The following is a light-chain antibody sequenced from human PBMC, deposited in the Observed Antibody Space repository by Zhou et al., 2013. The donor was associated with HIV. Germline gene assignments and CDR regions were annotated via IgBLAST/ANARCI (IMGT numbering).Light chain of an antibody. CDR3: QQRASWPPV. Sequence: EIVLTQSPGTLSLSPGESATLSCRASQSVASNYLAWYRHKPGQSPRLLIYGASNRATGIPARFSGSGSGTDFTLTISSLEPEDFAVYYCQQRASWPPVFGQGTRLEI. CDR1: QSVASNY. V-gene: IGKV3-20*01. CDR2: GAS. J-gene: IGKJ5*01.